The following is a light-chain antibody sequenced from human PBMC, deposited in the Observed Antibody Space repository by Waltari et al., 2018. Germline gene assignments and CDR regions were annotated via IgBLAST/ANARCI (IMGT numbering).Light chain of an antibody. CDR2: GNS. V-gene: IGLV1-40*01. CDR3: QSYDSSLSGSV. CDR1: SSNIGAGYD. J-gene: IGLJ2*01. Sequence: QSVLTQPPSVSGAPGQRVTISCTGSSSNIGAGYDVHWSQQLPGAAPKVVIYGNSNRPSGVPDRFSGSKSGTSASLAITGLQADDEADYYCQSYDSSLSGSVFGGGTKLTVL.